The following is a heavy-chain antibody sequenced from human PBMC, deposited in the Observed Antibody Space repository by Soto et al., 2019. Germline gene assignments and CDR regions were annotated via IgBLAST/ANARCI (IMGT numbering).Heavy chain of an antibody. CDR3: AKVGRAADYYYYGMDV. V-gene: IGHV3-30*18. CDR1: GFTFSSYG. J-gene: IGHJ6*02. CDR2: ISYDGSNK. Sequence: GSLRLSCAASGFTFSSYGMHWVRQAPGKGLEWVAVISYDGSNKYYADSVKGRFTISRDNSKNTLYLQMNSLRAEDTAVYYCAKVGRAADYYYYGMDVWGQGTTVTVSS. D-gene: IGHD2-15*01.